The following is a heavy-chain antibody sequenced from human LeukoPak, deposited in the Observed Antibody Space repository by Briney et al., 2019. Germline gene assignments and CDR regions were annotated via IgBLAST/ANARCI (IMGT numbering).Heavy chain of an antibody. CDR2: IKQDGSEK. J-gene: IGHJ6*03. CDR3: AKEWDIVVVRGYMDV. V-gene: IGHV3-7*01. CDR1: GFTFSIYW. D-gene: IGHD2-2*01. Sequence: PGGSLRLSCAAPGFTFSIYWMSWVRQAPGKGLEGVANIKQDGSEKYYVDSVKGRFTISRDNSKNTLYLQMNSLRAEDTAVYYCAKEWDIVVVRGYMDVWGKGTTVTVSS.